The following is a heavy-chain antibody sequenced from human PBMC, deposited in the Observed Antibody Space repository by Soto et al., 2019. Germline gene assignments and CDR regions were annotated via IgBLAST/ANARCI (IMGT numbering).Heavy chain of an antibody. J-gene: IGHJ4*02. CDR2: IIPIFGTA. CDR3: ARAVYYYDSSGYTPPYYFDY. V-gene: IGHV1-69*06. CDR1: GGTFSSYA. D-gene: IGHD3-22*01. Sequence: SVKVSCKASGGTFSSYAISRVRQAPGQGLEWMGGIIPIFGTANYAQKFQGRVTITADKSTSTAYMELSSLRSEDTAVYYCARAVYYYDSSGYTPPYYFDYCGQGTMVTVYS.